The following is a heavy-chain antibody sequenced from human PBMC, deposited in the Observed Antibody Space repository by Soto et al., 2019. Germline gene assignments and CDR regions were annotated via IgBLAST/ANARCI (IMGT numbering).Heavy chain of an antibody. D-gene: IGHD3-3*01. Sequence: PGGSLRLSCAASGFTFSSYWMHWVHQAPGKGLVWVSRINSDGSSTSYADSVKGRFTISRDNAKNTLYLQMNSLRAEDTAVYYCARAYYDFWSGYVDYYYGMDVWGQGTTVTVSS. CDR1: GFTFSSYW. CDR3: ARAYYDFWSGYVDYYYGMDV. V-gene: IGHV3-74*01. J-gene: IGHJ6*02. CDR2: INSDGSST.